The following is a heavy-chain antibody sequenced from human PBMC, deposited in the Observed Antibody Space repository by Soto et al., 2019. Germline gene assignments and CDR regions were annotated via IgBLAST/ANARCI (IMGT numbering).Heavy chain of an antibody. CDR1: GFTFSRYG. D-gene: IGHD2-21*02. CDR3: AKDNCGADCYSHNDY. J-gene: IGHJ4*02. CDR2: ISGSGGRT. Sequence: GGSLRLSCAASGFTFSRYGMSWVRQAPGKGLEWVSSISGSGGRTYYADSVKGRFTISRDNSKSTLYLQMNSLSAEDTAVYYCAKDNCGADCYSHNDYWGQGTLVTVSS. V-gene: IGHV3-23*01.